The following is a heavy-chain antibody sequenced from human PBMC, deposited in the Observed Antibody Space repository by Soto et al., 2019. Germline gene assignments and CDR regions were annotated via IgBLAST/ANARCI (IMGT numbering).Heavy chain of an antibody. Sequence: GSLRLSCVASELTFNRRWMSWVRQAPGKGLEWVANIKEDGSRQHYVDSVEGRFTISRDSAKNSLFLQMNSLRAEDTAVYYCARDYYGWGSHDNWGQGTLVTVS. V-gene: IGHV3-7*03. J-gene: IGHJ4*02. CDR2: IKEDGSRQ. D-gene: IGHD3-10*01. CDR1: ELTFNRRW. CDR3: ARDYYGWGSHDN.